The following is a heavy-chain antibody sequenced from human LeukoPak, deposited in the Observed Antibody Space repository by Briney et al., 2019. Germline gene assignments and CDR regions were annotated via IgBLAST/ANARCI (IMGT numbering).Heavy chain of an antibody. Sequence: GGSLRLSCAASGFTFSSYAMHWVRQAPGKGLEWVAVISYDGSNKYYADSVKGRFTISRDNSKNTLYLQMNSLRAEGTAVYYCARGQWQLDYWGQGTLVTVSS. J-gene: IGHJ4*02. CDR2: ISYDGSNK. CDR1: GFTFSSYA. D-gene: IGHD6-19*01. CDR3: ARGQWQLDY. V-gene: IGHV3-30-3*01.